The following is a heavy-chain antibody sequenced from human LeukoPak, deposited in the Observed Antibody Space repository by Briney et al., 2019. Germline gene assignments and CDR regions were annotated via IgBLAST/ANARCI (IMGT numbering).Heavy chain of an antibody. CDR2: INPSSGGT. Sequence: ASVKVSCKASGYTFAGYYMHWVRQAPGQGLEWMGWINPSSGGTNYAQKFQGRVTMTRDTSISTAYMELSRLRSDDTAVYYCARERRYCSSTTCYSIGEFDYWGQGTLVTVSS. D-gene: IGHD2-2*01. J-gene: IGHJ4*02. V-gene: IGHV1-2*02. CDR3: ARERRYCSSTTCYSIGEFDY. CDR1: GYTFAGYY.